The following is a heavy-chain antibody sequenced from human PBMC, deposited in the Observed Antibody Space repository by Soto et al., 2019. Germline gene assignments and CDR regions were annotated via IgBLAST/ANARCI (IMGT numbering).Heavy chain of an antibody. CDR1: GFTFDTHG. D-gene: IGHD6-13*01. V-gene: IGHV3-30*18. Sequence: QEQLVESRGGVVQPGGSLTLACAASGFTFDTHGIHWVRQAPGKGLEWVAVISFDGSDEYYAESVKGRFTISRDNSKNTVYLQMNNLRAEDRAVYYCTKDHAPGPSYYYYMAVSGRGTAVTVSS. CDR3: TKDHAPGPSYYYYMAV. CDR2: ISFDGSDE. J-gene: IGHJ6*03.